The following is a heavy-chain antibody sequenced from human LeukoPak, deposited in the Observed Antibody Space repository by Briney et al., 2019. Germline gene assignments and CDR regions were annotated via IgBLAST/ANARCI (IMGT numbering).Heavy chain of an antibody. CDR3: AKDKSGSYVAVDY. CDR2: ISWNSGSI. Sequence: GGSLRLSCAASGFTFDDYAMHWVRQAPGKGLEWVSGISWNSGSIGYADSVKGRFTISRDNAKNSLYLQMNSLRAEDTALYYCAKDKSGSYVAVDYWGQGTQVTVSS. J-gene: IGHJ4*02. CDR1: GFTFDDYA. V-gene: IGHV3-9*01. D-gene: IGHD1-26*01.